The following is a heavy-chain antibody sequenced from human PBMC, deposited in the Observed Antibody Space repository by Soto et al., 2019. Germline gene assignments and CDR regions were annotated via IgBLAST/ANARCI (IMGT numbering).Heavy chain of an antibody. Sequence: QVQLVQSETEVRKPQYSVKVSCRASGGNCGSEAMSWVRQAPGQGREWMGNIIPIFGTSKNAQNFQGRVTIPADESTNTAYMELSSLRSEDTAIYFCPREGYTFGPGAVRGAFDIWGQGTLVTVSS. CDR3: PREGYTFGPGAVRGAFDI. CDR1: GGNCGSEA. J-gene: IGHJ3*02. D-gene: IGHD1-1*01. V-gene: IGHV1-69*15. CDR2: IIPIFGTS.